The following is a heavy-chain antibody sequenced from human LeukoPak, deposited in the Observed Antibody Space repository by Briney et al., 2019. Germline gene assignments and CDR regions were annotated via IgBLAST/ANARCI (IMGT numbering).Heavy chain of an antibody. CDR3: AKDGRVVAAVQFDY. Sequence: PGGSLRLSCAASGFTFRSYWMSWVRQAPGKGLEWVANIKQDGGEKYYVDSVEGRFTMSRDNAKNALYLQMNSLRAEDTAVYYCAKDGRVVAAVQFDYWGQGTLVTVSS. V-gene: IGHV3-7*03. D-gene: IGHD2-15*01. CDR2: IKQDGGEK. J-gene: IGHJ4*02. CDR1: GFTFRSYW.